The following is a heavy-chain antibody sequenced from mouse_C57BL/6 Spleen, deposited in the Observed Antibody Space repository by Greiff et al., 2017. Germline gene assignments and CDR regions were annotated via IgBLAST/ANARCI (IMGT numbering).Heavy chain of an antibody. V-gene: IGHV5-4*01. Sequence: EVKLVDSGGGLVKPGGSLKLSCAASGFTFSSYAMSWVRQTPEKRLEWVATISDGGSYTYYPDNVKGRFTISRDNAKNNLYLQMSHLKSEDTAMYYCAREQLTIGNYFDYWGQGTTLTVSS. CDR2: ISDGGSYT. J-gene: IGHJ2*01. CDR1: GFTFSSYA. CDR3: AREQLTIGNYFDY. D-gene: IGHD1-1*02.